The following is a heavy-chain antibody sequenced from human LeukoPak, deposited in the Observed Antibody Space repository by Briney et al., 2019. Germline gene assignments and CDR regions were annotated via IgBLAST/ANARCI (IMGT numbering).Heavy chain of an antibody. D-gene: IGHD2-15*01. Sequence: GASVKVSCKASGYTFTSYAISWVRQAPGQGLEWMGGIIPIFGTANYAQKFQGRVTITADEFTSTAYMELSSLRSEDTAVYYCARGSALLALSFDCWGQGTLVTVSS. CDR1: GYTFTSYA. V-gene: IGHV1-69*13. J-gene: IGHJ4*02. CDR2: IIPIFGTA. CDR3: ARGSALLALSFDC.